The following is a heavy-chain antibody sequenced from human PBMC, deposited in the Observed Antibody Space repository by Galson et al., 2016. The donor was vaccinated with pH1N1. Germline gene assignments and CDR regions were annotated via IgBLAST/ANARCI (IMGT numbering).Heavy chain of an antibody. J-gene: IGHJ4*02. V-gene: IGHV3-30*04. D-gene: IGHD5-12*01. CDR2: ISNDGSKK. CDR3: ARAVVDDVDLEDDYFDY. CDR1: GFTFSSYP. Sequence: SLRLSCAASGFTFSSYPIHWVRQAPGKGLEWVAVISNDGSKKYYTDSVRGRFTISRDNSKTTLDLQMNSLRTEDTAVYYCARAVVDDVDLEDDYFDYWGQGTVVTASS.